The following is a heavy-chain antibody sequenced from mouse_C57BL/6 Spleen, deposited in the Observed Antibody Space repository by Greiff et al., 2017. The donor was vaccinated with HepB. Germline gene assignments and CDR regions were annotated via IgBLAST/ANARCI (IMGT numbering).Heavy chain of an antibody. CDR3: ARNYGSSPAWFAY. CDR2: IDPSDSYT. J-gene: IGHJ3*01. Sequence: VQLQQPGAELVKPGASVKLSCKASGYTFTSYWMQWVKQRPGQGLEWIGEIDPSDSYTNYNQKFKGQATLTVDTSSSTAYMQLSSLTSEDSAVYYCARNYGSSPAWFAYWGQGTLVTVSA. CDR1: GYTFTSYW. D-gene: IGHD1-1*01. V-gene: IGHV1-50*01.